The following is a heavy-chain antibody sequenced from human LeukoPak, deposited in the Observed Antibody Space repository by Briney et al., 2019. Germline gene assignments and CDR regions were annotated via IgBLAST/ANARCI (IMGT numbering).Heavy chain of an antibody. CDR2: IYYSGST. D-gene: IGHD4-17*01. CDR3: ARERLVRTTVTTRGLGY. J-gene: IGHJ4*02. Sequence: PSETLSLTCTVSGGSISSYYWSWIRQPPGKGLEWIGYIYYSGSTNYNPSLKSRVTISVDTSKNQFSLKLSSVTAADTAVYYCARERLVRTTVTTRGLGYWGQGTLVTVSS. CDR1: GGSISSYY. V-gene: IGHV4-59*01.